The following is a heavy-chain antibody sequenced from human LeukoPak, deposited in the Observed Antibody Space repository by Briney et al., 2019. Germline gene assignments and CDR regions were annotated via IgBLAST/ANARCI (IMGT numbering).Heavy chain of an antibody. CDR1: GGSISSYY. CDR3: ARDTLFVSGYSSSWYGMDV. Sequence: TSETLSLTCTVSGGSISSYYWSWIRQPAGKGLERIGRIYTSGSTNYNPSLKSRVTISVDTSKNQFPLKLSSVTAADTAVYYCARDTLFVSGYSSSWYGMDVWGQGTTVTVSS. D-gene: IGHD6-13*01. J-gene: IGHJ6*02. CDR2: IYTSGST. V-gene: IGHV4-4*07.